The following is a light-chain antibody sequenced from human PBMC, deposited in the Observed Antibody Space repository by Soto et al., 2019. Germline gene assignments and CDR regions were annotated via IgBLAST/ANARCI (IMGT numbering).Light chain of an antibody. CDR2: ERS. J-gene: IGLJ1*01. CDR1: NGDVGNYNL. CDR3: FSYAKSRTWGYV. Sequence: QAAVTQPASVSGCTDESLTISSTPANGDVGNYNLFTWYQQHPDRAAKLIIYERSKRPSGVSDRIFSTKSGNTVSLTISRLQAGDKADYYCFSYAKSRTWGYVFGTGTKVTVL. V-gene: IGLV2-23*01.